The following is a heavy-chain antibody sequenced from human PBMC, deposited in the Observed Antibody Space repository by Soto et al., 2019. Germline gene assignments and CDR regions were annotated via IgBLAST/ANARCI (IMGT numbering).Heavy chain of an antibody. J-gene: IGHJ4*02. CDR2: ISAHNGNT. Sequence: QVHLVQSGAEVKKPGASVKVSCKASGYTFTSYGITWVRQAPGQGLEWMGWISAHNGNTDYAQKLQGRVIVTRDTTTSTAYMELRSQRSDDTAVYYCERGRYGDYWGQGALVTVSS. V-gene: IGHV1-18*01. CDR1: GYTFTSYG. CDR3: ERGRYGDY. D-gene: IGHD1-1*01.